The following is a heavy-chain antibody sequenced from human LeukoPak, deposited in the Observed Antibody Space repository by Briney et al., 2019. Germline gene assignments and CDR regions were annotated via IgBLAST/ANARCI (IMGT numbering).Heavy chain of an antibody. J-gene: IGHJ4*02. D-gene: IGHD6-13*01. V-gene: IGHV2-5*02. CDR2: IYWDDDK. Sequence: SGPTLVKPTQTLTLTCTFSGFSLSTSGVGVGWIRQPPGKALEWLALIYWDDDKRYSPSLKSRLTTTKDTSKNQVVLTMTNMDPVDTATYYCAHKSEGQQLSDYWGQGTLVTVSS. CDR3: AHKSEGQQLSDY. CDR1: GFSLSTSGVG.